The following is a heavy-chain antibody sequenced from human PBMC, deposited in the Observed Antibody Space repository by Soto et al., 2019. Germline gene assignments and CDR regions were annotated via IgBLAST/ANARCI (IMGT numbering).Heavy chain of an antibody. CDR1: GFTFSSYW. V-gene: IGHV3-73*01. Sequence: GGSLRLSCAASGFTFSSYWMHWVRQAPGKGLVWVSRIRTKSNGYATTYAASVKGRFTISRDDSKNMAYLQMNGLKTEDTAMYYCSRVEYVTSSPIGWGQGTLVTVSS. CDR2: IRTKSNGYAT. CDR3: SRVEYVTSSPIG. J-gene: IGHJ4*02. D-gene: IGHD6-6*01.